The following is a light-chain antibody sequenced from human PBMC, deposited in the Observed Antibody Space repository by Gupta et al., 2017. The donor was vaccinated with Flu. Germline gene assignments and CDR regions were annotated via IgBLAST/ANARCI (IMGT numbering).Light chain of an antibody. J-gene: IGKJ2*01. V-gene: IGKV1-5*03. CDR1: HNINNW. Sequence: DLQMPQSPSTLSASIGDRVAITCRSSHNINNWLAWYQQKPGAATQPLIYKASTLEIGVPARFSGSGSGTDFTLTINRLQPEDQATYFCQHYNSLSYAFGQGTKLDIK. CDR3: QHYNSLSYA. CDR2: KAS.